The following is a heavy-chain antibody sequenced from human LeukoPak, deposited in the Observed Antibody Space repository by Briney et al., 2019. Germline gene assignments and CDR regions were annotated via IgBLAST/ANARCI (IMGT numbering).Heavy chain of an antibody. CDR1: GYTFTSYD. V-gene: IGHV1-8*03. D-gene: IGHD3-3*01. Sequence: GASVKVSCKASGYTFTSYDINWVRQATGQGLEWMGWMNPNSGNTGYAQKFQGRVTITRNTSISTAYMELSSLRSGDTAVYYCARGRSKYDFWSGYRNYYYYYMDVWGKGTTVTVSS. CDR2: MNPNSGNT. J-gene: IGHJ6*03. CDR3: ARGRSKYDFWSGYRNYYYYYMDV.